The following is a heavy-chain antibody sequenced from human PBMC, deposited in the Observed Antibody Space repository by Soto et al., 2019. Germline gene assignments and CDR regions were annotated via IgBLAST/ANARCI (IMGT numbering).Heavy chain of an antibody. V-gene: IGHV3-21*01. CDR1: GFTFSSYS. Sequence: GGSLRLSCAASGFTFSSYSMNWVRQAPGKGLEWVSSISSSSSYIYYADSVKGRFTISRDNAKNSLYLQMNSLSAEGTAVEYFARDGSSGLWFGDKVYYYMDVWGKGTTVTVSS. D-gene: IGHD3-10*01. CDR2: ISSSSSYI. J-gene: IGHJ6*03. CDR3: ARDGSSGLWFGDKVYYYMDV.